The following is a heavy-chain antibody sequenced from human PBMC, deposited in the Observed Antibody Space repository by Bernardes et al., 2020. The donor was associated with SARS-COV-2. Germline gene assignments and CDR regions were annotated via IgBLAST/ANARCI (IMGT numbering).Heavy chain of an antibody. Sequence: LSLTCAVYGGSFSGYYWSWIRQPPGKGLEWIGEINHSGSTNYNPSLKSRVTISVDTSKNQFSLQLSSVTAADTAVYYCARGPAGFSTIWSGYSYLHNWFDPWGQGTLVTVSS. CDR2: INHSGST. CDR1: GGSFSGYY. V-gene: IGHV4-34*01. CDR3: ARGPAGFSTIWSGYSYLHNWFDP. D-gene: IGHD3-3*01. J-gene: IGHJ5*02.